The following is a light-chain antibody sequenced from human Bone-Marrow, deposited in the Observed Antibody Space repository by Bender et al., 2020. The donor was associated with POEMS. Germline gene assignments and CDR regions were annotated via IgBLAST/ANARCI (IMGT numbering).Light chain of an antibody. Sequence: QSALTQPAAVSGSPGQSITVSCTGTVNDVGAYSYVSWYQQHPGKAPLIVIYEVTKRPSGVSHRFSGSKSGNTASLTISGLQAEDDADYYCSSYAGSNNPVVFGGGTKLTVL. J-gene: IGLJ2*01. CDR3: SSYAGSNNPVV. CDR1: VNDVGAYSY. CDR2: EVT. V-gene: IGLV2-14*01.